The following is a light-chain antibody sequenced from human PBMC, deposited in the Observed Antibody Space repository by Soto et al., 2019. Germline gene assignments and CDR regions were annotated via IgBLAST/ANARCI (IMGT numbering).Light chain of an antibody. Sequence: DIQLTQSPSFLSASVGYRATITCRASQGISSYLAWYQQKPGKAPKLLIYAASTLQSGVPSRFSGSGSGTEFTLTISSLQPEDFATYYCQQLNSYPITFGQGTRLEIK. CDR1: QGISSY. V-gene: IGKV1-9*01. CDR2: AAS. J-gene: IGKJ5*01. CDR3: QQLNSYPIT.